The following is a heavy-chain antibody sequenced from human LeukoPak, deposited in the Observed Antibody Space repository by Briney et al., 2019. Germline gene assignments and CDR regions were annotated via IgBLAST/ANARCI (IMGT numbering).Heavy chain of an antibody. CDR2: IKQDGSEK. V-gene: IGHV3-7*01. CDR3: AREWLLLLSY. CDR1: GFTLSSYW. D-gene: IGHD3-22*01. J-gene: IGHJ4*02. Sequence: GGSLRLSCAASGFTLSSYWMSWVRQAPGKGLEWVANIKQDGSEKYYVDSVKGRFTISRDNAKNSLYLQMNSLRAEDTAVYYCAREWLLLLSYWGQGTLVTVSS.